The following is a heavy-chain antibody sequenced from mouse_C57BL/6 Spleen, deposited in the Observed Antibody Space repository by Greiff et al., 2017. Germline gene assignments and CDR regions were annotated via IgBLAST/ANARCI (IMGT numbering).Heavy chain of an antibody. CDR1: GYTFTDYN. CDR2: INPNNGGT. CDR3: ARNGGGPDRGAFAY. V-gene: IGHV1-22*01. Sequence: EVQLVESGPELVKPGASVKMSCKASGYTFTDYNMHWVKQSHGKSLEWIGYINPNNGGTSYNQKFKGKATLTVNKSSSAAYMELRSLTSEDAAVYYCARNGGGPDRGAFAYWGQGTLVTVSA. D-gene: IGHD3-1*01. J-gene: IGHJ3*01.